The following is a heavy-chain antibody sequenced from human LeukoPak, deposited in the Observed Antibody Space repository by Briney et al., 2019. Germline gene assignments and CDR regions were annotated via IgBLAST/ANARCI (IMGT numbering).Heavy chain of an antibody. CDR3: ATGSRASYCSGGSCYSSNAFDI. Sequence: GASVKVSCKASGYTFTSYYMHWVRQAPGQGLEWMGIINPSGGSTSYAQKFQGRVTMTEDTSTDTAYMELSSLRSEDTAVYYCATGSRASYCSGGSCYSSNAFDIWGQGTMVTVSS. CDR1: GYTFTSYY. CDR2: INPSGGST. V-gene: IGHV1-46*01. D-gene: IGHD2-15*01. J-gene: IGHJ3*02.